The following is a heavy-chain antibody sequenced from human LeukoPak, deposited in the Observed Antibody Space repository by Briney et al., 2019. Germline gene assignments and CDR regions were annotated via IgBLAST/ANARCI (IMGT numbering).Heavy chain of an antibody. D-gene: IGHD5-18*01. Sequence: GGSLRLSCAASGFTFSSYAMHWVRQAPGKGLEYVSAISSNGGSTYYANSVKGRFTISRDNCKNTLYLQMGSLRAEDMAVYYCARSERGYSYGYDYWGQGTLITVSS. J-gene: IGHJ4*02. V-gene: IGHV3-64*01. CDR1: GFTFSSYA. CDR3: ARSERGYSYGYDY. CDR2: ISSNGGST.